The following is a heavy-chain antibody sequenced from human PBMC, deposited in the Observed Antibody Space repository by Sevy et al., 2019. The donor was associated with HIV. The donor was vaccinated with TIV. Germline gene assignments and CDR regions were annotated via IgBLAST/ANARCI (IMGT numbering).Heavy chain of an antibody. CDR1: GFTFSSYW. D-gene: IGHD5-12*01. V-gene: IGHV3-7*01. J-gene: IGHJ4*02. Sequence: GESLKISCAASGFTFSSYWMSWVRQAPGKGLEWVANIKQDGSEKYYVDSVKGRFTISRDNAKNSLYLQMNSLRAEDTAVYYCARYGDGYNYLVYWGQGTLVTVSS. CDR3: ARYGDGYNYLVY. CDR2: IKQDGSEK.